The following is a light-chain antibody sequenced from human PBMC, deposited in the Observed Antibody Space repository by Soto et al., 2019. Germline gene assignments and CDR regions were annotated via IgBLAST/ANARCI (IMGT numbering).Light chain of an antibody. V-gene: IGKV1-17*01. Sequence: IHMTQSPSSLSASVGDRVTITCRASQGIRNDLGWYQQKPGKAPKLLIYDSSSLESGVPSRFSGSGSGTEFRLTISTMQPDDFATYYCQQDDSFSVTFGHGTRLEIK. CDR1: QGIRND. CDR3: QQDDSFSVT. J-gene: IGKJ5*01. CDR2: DSS.